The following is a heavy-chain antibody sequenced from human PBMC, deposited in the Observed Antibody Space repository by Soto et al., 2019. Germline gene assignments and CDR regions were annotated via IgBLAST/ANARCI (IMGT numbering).Heavy chain of an antibody. CDR2: IYYSGST. CDR1: GGSISSYY. V-gene: IGHV4-59*01. D-gene: IGHD2-15*01. Sequence: QVQLQESGPGLVKPSETLSLTCTVSGGSISSYYWSWIGQPPGKGLEWIGYIYYSGSTNYNPSLKSRATISVATSKNQFSLKLSSVTAADTAVYYCARVYGGYLDYWGQGTLVTVSS. J-gene: IGHJ4*02. CDR3: ARVYGGYLDY.